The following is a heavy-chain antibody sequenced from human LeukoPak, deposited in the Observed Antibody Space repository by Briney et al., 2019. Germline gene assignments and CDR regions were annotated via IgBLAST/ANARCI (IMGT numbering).Heavy chain of an antibody. D-gene: IGHD3-10*01. CDR3: ARRITMVRGALDY. CDR2: INPNSGGT. Sequence: GASVKVSCKASGYTFTGYYMHWVRQAPGQGLEWMGWINPNSGGTNYAQKFQGRVTMTRDTSISAAYMELSRLRSDDTAVYYCARRITMVRGALDYWGQGTLVTVSS. CDR1: GYTFTGYY. J-gene: IGHJ4*02. V-gene: IGHV1-2*02.